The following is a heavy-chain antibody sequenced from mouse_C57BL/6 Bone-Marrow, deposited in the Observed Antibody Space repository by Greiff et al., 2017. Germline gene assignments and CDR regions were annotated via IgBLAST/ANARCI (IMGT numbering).Heavy chain of an antibody. CDR3: TCYDYDVGAWFAY. Sequence: EVQLQQSGTVLARPGASVKMSCKTSGYTFTSYWMHWVKQRPGQGLEWIGAIYPGNSDTSYNQKFKGKAKLTAVTSASTAYMELSSLTNEDSAVCCCTCYDYDVGAWFAYWGQGTLVTVSA. V-gene: IGHV1-5*01. CDR2: IYPGNSDT. D-gene: IGHD2-4*01. CDR1: GYTFTSYW. J-gene: IGHJ3*01.